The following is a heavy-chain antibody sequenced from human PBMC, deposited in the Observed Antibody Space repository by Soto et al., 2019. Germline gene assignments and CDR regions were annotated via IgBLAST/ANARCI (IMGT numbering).Heavy chain of an antibody. J-gene: IGHJ3*01. CDR2: ISGGGDGT. CDR1: GFTFINYA. CDR3: AKKGLGSLKTFCSNSDCHYAFDL. V-gene: IGHV3-23*01. Sequence: EVQLLESGGGLGQPGGSLRLSCAASGFTFINYAMIWVRQAPGKGLEWVSTISGGGDGTYYADSVKGHFTISRDNSKNTLYLQMNSLRAEDTAIYYCAKKGLGSLKTFCSNSDCHYAFDLWGQGTVVTVSS. D-gene: IGHD2-8*01.